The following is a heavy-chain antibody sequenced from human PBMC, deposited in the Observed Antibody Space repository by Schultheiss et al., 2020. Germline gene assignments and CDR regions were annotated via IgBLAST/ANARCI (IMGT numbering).Heavy chain of an antibody. D-gene: IGHD2-2*01. CDR1: GYSFTSYW. Sequence: GESLKISCKGSGYSFTSYWIGWVRQMPGKGLEWMGIIYPGDSDTRYSPSFQGQVTISADKSISTAYLQWSSLKASDTAMYYCARAYCSSTSCWPNLAYYYMDVWGQGTTVTVSS. CDR3: ARAYCSSTSCWPNLAYYYMDV. V-gene: IGHV5-51*01. J-gene: IGHJ6*03. CDR2: IYPGDSDT.